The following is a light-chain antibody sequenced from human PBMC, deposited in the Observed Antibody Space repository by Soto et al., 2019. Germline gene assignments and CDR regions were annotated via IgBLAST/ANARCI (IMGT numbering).Light chain of an antibody. CDR1: SSDVGGYNY. CDR3: SSYTSSSTVL. CDR2: DVS. J-gene: IGLJ2*01. Sequence: QSVLTQPASVSGSPGQSITISCTGTSSDVGGYNYVSWYQQHPGKAPKLMIYDVSYRPSGVSNRLSGFKSGNTASLTISGLQAEDEADYYCSSYTSSSTVLFGGGTQLTVL. V-gene: IGLV2-14*01.